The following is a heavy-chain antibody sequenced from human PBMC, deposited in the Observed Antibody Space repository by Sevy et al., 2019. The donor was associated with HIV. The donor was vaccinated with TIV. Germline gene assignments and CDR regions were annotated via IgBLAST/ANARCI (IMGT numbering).Heavy chain of an antibody. CDR3: AKTMRSVRATPTDFGTAMDV. J-gene: IGHJ6*02. D-gene: IGHD3-22*01. V-gene: IGHV3-9*01. CDR1: GFTFDDYA. Sequence: GGSLRLSCAASGFTFDDYAMHWVRQAPGKGLEWVSGITWNSINIGFADSVKGRFTISRDNAKNSLYLQMNSLRAEDTALYYCAKTMRSVRATPTDFGTAMDVWGQGTTVTVSS. CDR2: ITWNSINI.